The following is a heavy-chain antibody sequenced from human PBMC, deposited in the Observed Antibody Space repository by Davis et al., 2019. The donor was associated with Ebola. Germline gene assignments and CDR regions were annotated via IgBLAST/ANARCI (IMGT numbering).Heavy chain of an antibody. J-gene: IGHJ4*02. CDR3: ARGDYGDLSFDY. V-gene: IGHV4-31*03. CDR1: GGSISSGGYY. Sequence: SETLSLTCTVSGGSISSGGYYWSWIRQHPGKGLEWIGYIYYSGSTYYNPSLKSRVTISVDTSKNQFSLKLSPVTAADTAVYYCARGDYGDLSFDYWGQGTLVTVSS. CDR2: IYYSGST. D-gene: IGHD4-17*01.